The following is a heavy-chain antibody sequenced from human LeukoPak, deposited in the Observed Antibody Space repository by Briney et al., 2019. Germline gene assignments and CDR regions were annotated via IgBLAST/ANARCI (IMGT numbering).Heavy chain of an antibody. CDR2: ISGSGGST. CDR1: GFTFSNYW. CDR3: AKGHIKSGLVAAAGIYYFDY. V-gene: IGHV3-23*01. J-gene: IGHJ4*02. Sequence: GGSLRLSCAASGFTFSNYWMHWVRQAPGKGLEWVSAISGSGGSTYYADSVKGRFTISRDNSKNTLYLQMNSLRAEDTAVYYRAKGHIKSGLVAAAGIYYFDYWGQGTLVTVSS. D-gene: IGHD6-13*01.